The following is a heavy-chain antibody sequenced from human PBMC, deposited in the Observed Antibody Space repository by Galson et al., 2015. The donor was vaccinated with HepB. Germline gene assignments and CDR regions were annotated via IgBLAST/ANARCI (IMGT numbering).Heavy chain of an antibody. J-gene: IGHJ3*02. CDR1: GYTFSTYY. CDR3: ATIRVGYCITTSCKADDFDI. CDR2: INPSGGRT. D-gene: IGHD2-2*01. V-gene: IGHV1-46*01. Sequence: SVKVSCKASGYTFSTYYIHWVRQAPEQGLEWMGIINPSGGRTTYAQKLQDRVTMTRDTSTSTVYMELSSLRSEDTAVYYCATIRVGYCITTSCKADDFDIWGQGTMVTVSS.